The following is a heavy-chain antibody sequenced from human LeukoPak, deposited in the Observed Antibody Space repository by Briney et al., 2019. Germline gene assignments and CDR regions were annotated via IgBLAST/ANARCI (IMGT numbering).Heavy chain of an antibody. CDR1: GYSFASYW. D-gene: IGHD2-2*01. CDR3: ARQCGDCSSTSCYSAY. CDR2: IYPGDSDT. V-gene: IGHV5-51*01. J-gene: IGHJ4*02. Sequence: GESLKISCKGSGYSFASYWIAWVRQMPGKGLEWMGIIYPGDSDTRYSPSFQGQVTISADKSISTAYLQWSSLKASDTAIYYCARQCGDCSSTSCYSAYWGQGTLVTVSS.